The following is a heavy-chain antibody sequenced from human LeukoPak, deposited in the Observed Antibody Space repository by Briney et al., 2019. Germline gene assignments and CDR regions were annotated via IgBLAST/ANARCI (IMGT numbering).Heavy chain of an antibody. CDR3: ARDLVCTMNCKDS. Sequence: SVKVSCKASGGTFSSYAISWVRQAPGQGLEWMGGIIPIFDTTNYAQKFQGRVTITADESTNTAYMELRSLRSDDTAVYYCARDLVCTMNCKDSWGQGTLVTVS. CDR2: IIPIFDTT. D-gene: IGHD2-2*01. V-gene: IGHV1-69*01. J-gene: IGHJ4*02. CDR1: GGTFSSYA.